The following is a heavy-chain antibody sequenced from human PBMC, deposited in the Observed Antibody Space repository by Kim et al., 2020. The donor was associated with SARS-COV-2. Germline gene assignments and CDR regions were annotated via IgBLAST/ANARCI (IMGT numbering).Heavy chain of an antibody. CDR3: APLDTVQVSGRI. J-gene: IGHJ6*01. CDR2: IRRDGSAE. Sequence: GGSLRLSCAVSGFSLSNNWMSWVRQAPGKGLEWVAMIRRDGSAEHYVDSVKGRFTMSRDNAKNSLYLQMSSLRTEDTAIYYCAPLDTVQVSGRIWG. V-gene: IGHV3-7*01. D-gene: IGHD4-17*01. CDR1: GFSLSNNW.